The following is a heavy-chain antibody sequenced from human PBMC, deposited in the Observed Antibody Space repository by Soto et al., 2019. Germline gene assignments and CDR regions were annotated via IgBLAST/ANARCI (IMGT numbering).Heavy chain of an antibody. D-gene: IGHD3-3*01. J-gene: IGHJ6*04. CDR1: GYSFTSDW. V-gene: IGHV5-51*01. CDR2: IYPGDSDT. CDR3: ARRGIVGDLFMVGGAYMDV. Sequence: GESLKICCKGSGYSFTSDWIGWVRQIPWEGRGWMGIIYPGDSDTRYSPSFQGQVTISADKSISTAYLQWSSLKASDTAMYYCARRGIVGDLFMVGGAYMDVWGEGTTVTVSS.